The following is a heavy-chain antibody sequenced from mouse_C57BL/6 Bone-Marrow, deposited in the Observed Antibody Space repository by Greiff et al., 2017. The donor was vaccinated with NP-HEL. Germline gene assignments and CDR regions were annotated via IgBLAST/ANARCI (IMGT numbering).Heavy chain of an antibody. D-gene: IGHD6-1*01. CDR3: ASSVAWFAY. V-gene: IGHV1-69*01. CDR2: IDPSDSYT. J-gene: IGHJ3*01. Sequence: QVQLQQSGAELARPGASVKLSCKASGYTFTSYWMHWVKQRPGQGLEWIGEIDPSDSYTNYNQKFKGKSTLTVDKSSSTAYMQLSSLTSEDSAVYYCASSVAWFAYWGQGTLVTVSA. CDR1: GYTFTSYW.